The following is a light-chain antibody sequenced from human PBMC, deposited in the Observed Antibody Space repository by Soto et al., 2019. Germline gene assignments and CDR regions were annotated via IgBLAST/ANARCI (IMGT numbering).Light chain of an antibody. CDR3: QQYNNWPPYI. CDR1: QSVSSN. V-gene: IGKV3-15*01. CDR2: GAS. J-gene: IGKJ2*01. Sequence: IVMTQSPATLSVSPGERATLSCRASQSVSSNLAWYQQKPGQAPRLLMYGASTRATGIPARFSGSGSGTEFTLTISSLQSEDFAVYYCQQYNNWPPYIFGQGTKLEIK.